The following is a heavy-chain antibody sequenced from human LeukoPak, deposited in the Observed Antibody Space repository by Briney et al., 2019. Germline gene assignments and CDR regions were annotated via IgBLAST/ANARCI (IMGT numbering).Heavy chain of an antibody. CDR2: IIPIFGTP. Sequence: GASVKVSCKASGGTFSSYAISWVRQAPGQGLEWMGGIIPIFGTPNYAQKFQGRVTFTTDESTTTVYMELSSLTSEDTAVYYCARNPLQFFDWLLSGVDALDFWGQGTLVIVSS. CDR1: GGTFSSYA. D-gene: IGHD3-9*01. J-gene: IGHJ3*01. V-gene: IGHV1-69*05. CDR3: ARNPLQFFDWLLSGVDALDF.